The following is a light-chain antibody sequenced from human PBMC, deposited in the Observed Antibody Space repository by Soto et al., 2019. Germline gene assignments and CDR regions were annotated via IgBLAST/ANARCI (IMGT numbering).Light chain of an antibody. V-gene: IGKV3-20*01. Sequence: DIGLTQTQGTLSLSPGERATLSCRASQSVSSNHLAWYQQKPGQAPRLLIYGASSRATGIPDRFSGSGSGTDFTLTISRLEPEDFAVYYCQQYGSSTITFGQGTRLEIK. CDR3: QQYGSSTIT. CDR1: QSVSSNH. CDR2: GAS. J-gene: IGKJ5*01.